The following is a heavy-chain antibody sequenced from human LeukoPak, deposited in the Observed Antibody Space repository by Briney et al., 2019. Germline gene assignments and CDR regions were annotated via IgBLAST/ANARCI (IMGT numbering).Heavy chain of an antibody. CDR2: INPSGDST. CDR1: GYTFTGYY. D-gene: IGHD3-10*01. J-gene: IGHJ4*02. Sequence: ASVKVSCKASGYTFTGYYVHWVRQAPGQGLEWMGIINPSGDSTSYAQKFQGRVTMTRDTSTSTVYMELSSLRSEDTAVYYCAMYYYTSGSYTTNYWGQGTLVTVSS. CDR3: AMYYYTSGSYTTNY. V-gene: IGHV1-46*01.